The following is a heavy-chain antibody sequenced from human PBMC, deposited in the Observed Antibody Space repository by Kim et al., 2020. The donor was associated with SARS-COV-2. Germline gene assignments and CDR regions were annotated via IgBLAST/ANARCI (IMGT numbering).Heavy chain of an antibody. CDR1: GGTFSSYA. CDR2: IIPILGIA. J-gene: IGHJ6*02. V-gene: IGHV1-69*04. D-gene: IGHD2-8*01. CDR3: ARDARYCTNGVCSQYYYYGMDV. Sequence: SVKVSCKASGGTFSSYAISWVRQAPGQGLEWMGRIIPILGIANYAQKFQGRVTITADKSTSTAYMELSSLRSEDTAVYYCARDARYCTNGVCSQYYYYGMDVWGQGTTVTVSS.